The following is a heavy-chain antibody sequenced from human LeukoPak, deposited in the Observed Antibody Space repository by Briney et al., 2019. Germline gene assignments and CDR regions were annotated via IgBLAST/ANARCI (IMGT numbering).Heavy chain of an antibody. CDR3: ANYDSSGYYY. V-gene: IGHV3-23*01. CDR1: GFTFSDYY. CDR2: ISGSGGST. D-gene: IGHD3-22*01. J-gene: IGHJ4*02. Sequence: PGGSLRLSCAASGFTFSDYYMSWIRQAPGKGLEWVSAISGSGGSTYYADSVKGRFTISRDNSKNTLYLQMNSLRAEDTAVYYCANYDSSGYYYWGQGTLVTVSS.